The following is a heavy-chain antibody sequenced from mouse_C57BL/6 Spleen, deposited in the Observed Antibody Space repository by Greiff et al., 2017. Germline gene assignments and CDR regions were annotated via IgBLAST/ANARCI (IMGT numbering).Heavy chain of an antibody. J-gene: IGHJ1*03. D-gene: IGHD1-1*01. CDR1: GYTFTSYW. Sequence: QVQLQQPGAELVRPGSSVKLSCKASGYTFTSYWMHWVKQRPIQGLEWIGNIDPSDSETNYNQKFKDKATLTVDKSSSTAYMRLSSLTSEDSAVYCCARPRCCGSSYGYVEVWGTGATVTVSS. CDR2: IDPSDSET. CDR3: ARPRCCGSSYGYVEV. V-gene: IGHV1-52*01.